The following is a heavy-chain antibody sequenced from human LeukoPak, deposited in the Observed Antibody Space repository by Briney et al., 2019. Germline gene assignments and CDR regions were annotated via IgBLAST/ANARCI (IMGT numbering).Heavy chain of an antibody. D-gene: IGHD3-22*01. V-gene: IGHV1-69*13. Sequence: SVKVSCKASGGTFSSYAISWVRQAPGQGLEWMGGIIPIFGTANYAQRFQGRVTITADESTSTAYMELSSLRSEDTAVYYCARAKEDYYDSSGYYCLDYWGQGTLVTVSS. CDR2: IIPIFGTA. CDR1: GGTFSSYA. CDR3: ARAKEDYYDSSGYYCLDY. J-gene: IGHJ4*02.